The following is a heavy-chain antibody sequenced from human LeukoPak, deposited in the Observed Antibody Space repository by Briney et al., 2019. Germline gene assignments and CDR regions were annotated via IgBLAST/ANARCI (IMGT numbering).Heavy chain of an antibody. V-gene: IGHV3-48*03. CDR1: GLTFSSYE. Sequence: PGGSLRLSCAASGLTFSSYEMNWVRQAPGKGLEWVSYISSSGSTIYYADSVKGRFTISRDNAKNSLYLQMNSLRAEDTAVYYCAREGGSYHDYWGQGTLVTVSS. D-gene: IGHD1-26*01. J-gene: IGHJ4*02. CDR3: AREGGSYHDY. CDR2: ISSSGSTI.